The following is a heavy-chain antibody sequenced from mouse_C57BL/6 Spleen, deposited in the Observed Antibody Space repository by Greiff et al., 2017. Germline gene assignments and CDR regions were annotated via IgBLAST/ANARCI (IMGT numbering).Heavy chain of an antibody. V-gene: IGHV8-8*01. D-gene: IGHD1-1*01. CDR1: GFSLSTFGIG. CDR3: ARIIDYGSTLCYFDV. CDR2: IWWDDDK. Sequence: QVTLKVSGPGILQPSQTLSLTCSFSGFSLSTFGIGVGWIRQPSGKGLEWLAHIWWDDDKYYNPALKSRLSIYKDTSKHQVFLKIANVDTADTATYYYARIIDYGSTLCYFDVWGTGTAVTVSS. J-gene: IGHJ1*03.